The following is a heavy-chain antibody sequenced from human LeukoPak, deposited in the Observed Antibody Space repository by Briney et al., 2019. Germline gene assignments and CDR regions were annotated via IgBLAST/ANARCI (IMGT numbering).Heavy chain of an antibody. CDR2: ISHDGRNK. J-gene: IGHJ6*02. V-gene: IGHV3-30*03. D-gene: IGHD5-18*01. Sequence: PGGSLRLSCAASGFTFSNYGIHWVRQAPGKGLEWLTLISHDGRNKYYADSVRGRFTISRDNSKNTLYLQMDSLRADDSAVYYCARDLKTRGYSYAHMGMSGMDVWGQGTTVTVSS. CDR1: GFTFSNYG. CDR3: ARDLKTRGYSYAHMGMSGMDV.